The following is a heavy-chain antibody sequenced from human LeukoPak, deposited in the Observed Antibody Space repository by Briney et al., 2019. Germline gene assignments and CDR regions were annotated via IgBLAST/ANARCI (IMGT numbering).Heavy chain of an antibody. CDR2: INHSGST. CDR1: GGSFSAYY. V-gene: IGHV4-34*01. Sequence: NPSETLSLTCTVYGGSFSAYYWSWIRQPPGKELEWIGEINHSGSTNYNPSLASRVTISVDTSKNQFSLKLSSVTAADTAVYYCAEIAAAGTLFDYWGRGTLVTVSS. J-gene: IGHJ4*02. CDR3: AEIAAAGTLFDY. D-gene: IGHD6-13*01.